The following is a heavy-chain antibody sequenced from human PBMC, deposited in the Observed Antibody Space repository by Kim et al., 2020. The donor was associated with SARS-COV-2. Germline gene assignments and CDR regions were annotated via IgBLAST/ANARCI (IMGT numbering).Heavy chain of an antibody. J-gene: IGHJ6*02. Sequence: GGSLRLSCAASGFTFSSYEMNWVRQAPGKGLEWVSYISSSGSTIYYADSVKGRFTISRDNAKNSLYLQMNSLRAEDTAVYYCARVGRVGMDVWGQGTTVTVSS. CDR1: GFTFSSYE. CDR3: ARVGRVGMDV. V-gene: IGHV3-48*03. CDR2: ISSSGSTI.